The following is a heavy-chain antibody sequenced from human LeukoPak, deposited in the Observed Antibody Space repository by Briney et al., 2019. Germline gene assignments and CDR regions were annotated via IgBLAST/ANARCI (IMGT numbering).Heavy chain of an antibody. D-gene: IGHD1-1*01. J-gene: IGHJ4*03. CDR2: INHRGDT. V-gene: IGHV4-34*01. CDR1: GGSLSAYY. CDR3: ARGPTISETGYFDY. Sequence: SETLSLTCAVYGGSLSAYYWSWIRQSPGKGLEWIAEINHRGDTNYNPSVKSRVSISVDTSKNQFSLKVTSLTAADTAVYYCARGPTISETGYFDYWGQGTLVTVSS.